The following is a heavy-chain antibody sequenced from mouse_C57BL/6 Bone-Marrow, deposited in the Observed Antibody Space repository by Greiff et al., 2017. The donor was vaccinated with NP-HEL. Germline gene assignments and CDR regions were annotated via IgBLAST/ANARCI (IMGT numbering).Heavy chain of an antibody. D-gene: IGHD2-3*01. J-gene: IGHJ3*01. CDR3: ARLGDGYYPFAY. CDR1: GFTFSSYG. Sequence: EVKLVESGGDLVKPGGSLKLSCAASGFTFSSYGMSWVRQTPDKRLEWVATISSGGSYTYYPDSVKGRFTISRDNAKNTLYLQMSSLKSEDTAVYYCARLGDGYYPFAYWGQGTLVTVSA. V-gene: IGHV5-6*01. CDR2: ISSGGSYT.